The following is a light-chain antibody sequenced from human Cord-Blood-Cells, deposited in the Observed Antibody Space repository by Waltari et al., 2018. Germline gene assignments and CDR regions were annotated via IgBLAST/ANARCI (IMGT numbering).Light chain of an antibody. V-gene: IGKV3-20*01. CDR2: GAS. CDR1: QSVSSTY. CDR3: QQYGSSPLT. Sequence: EIVLTQYPGTLPLSPGERATPSCRASQSVSSTYLAWYQQKPGQAPRLLIYGASSRATSIPDRFSGSGSGTDFTLTISRLEPEDFAVYYCQQYGSSPLTFGGGTKVEIK. J-gene: IGKJ4*01.